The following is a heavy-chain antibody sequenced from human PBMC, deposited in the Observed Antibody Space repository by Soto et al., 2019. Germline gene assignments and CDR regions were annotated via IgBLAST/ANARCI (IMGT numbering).Heavy chain of an antibody. CDR1: GYTFTNFG. Sequence: QVQLVQSGAEVKKPGASVKVSCKASGYTFTNFGISWVRQAPGQGLEWMGWISAYNGNTNYAQKFQGRVTTTTDTSTSTAYMEVRGLGFDDTAVYYCARGGTPSDYWGQGTVVTVSS. V-gene: IGHV1-18*01. CDR2: ISAYNGNT. J-gene: IGHJ4*02. D-gene: IGHD3-16*01. CDR3: ARGGTPSDY.